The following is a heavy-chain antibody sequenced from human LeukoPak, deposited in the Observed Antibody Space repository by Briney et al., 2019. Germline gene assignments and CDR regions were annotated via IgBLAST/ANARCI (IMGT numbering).Heavy chain of an antibody. J-gene: IGHJ5*02. Sequence: GSSVKVSCKASGYTFTSYGISWVRQAPGQGLEWMGWISADNGNTNYAQKLQGRVTMTTDTSTSTAYMELRSLRSDDTAVYYCARDTRYYDFWSGYQTNWFDPWGQGTLVTVSS. D-gene: IGHD3-3*01. CDR3: ARDTRYYDFWSGYQTNWFDP. CDR2: ISADNGNT. CDR1: GYTFTSYG. V-gene: IGHV1-18*01.